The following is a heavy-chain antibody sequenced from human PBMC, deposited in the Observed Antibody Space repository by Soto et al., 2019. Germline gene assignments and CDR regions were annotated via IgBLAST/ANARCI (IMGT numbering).Heavy chain of an antibody. V-gene: IGHV3-74*01. CDR1: GFTLSSYW. CDR3: ARVPYCSSSSCYSYFDS. J-gene: IGHJ4*02. Sequence: QPGGSLRLSCAASGFTLSSYWMHWARQAPGKGLVWVSRISSDGSSTNYADSVKGRFTISRDNAKNTLHLQMNSLRAEDTAVYYCARVPYCSSSSCYSYFDSWGQGTLVTVSS. CDR2: ISSDGSST. D-gene: IGHD2-2*01.